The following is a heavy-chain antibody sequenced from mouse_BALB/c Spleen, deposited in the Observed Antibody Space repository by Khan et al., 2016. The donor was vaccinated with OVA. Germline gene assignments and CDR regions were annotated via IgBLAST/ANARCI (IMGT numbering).Heavy chain of an antibody. Sequence: EVKLEESGPGLLKPSQSLSLTCTVTGYSITSDYAWNWIRQFPGNKLEWMAYIVYSGSPTYTPSLKSRISITRDTSKTQFFLQLNSVTTADTAPFYCARGRLYRRNPDYFDYWGQGTTLTVSS. V-gene: IGHV3-2*02. CDR2: IVYSGSP. D-gene: IGHD2-2*01. J-gene: IGHJ2*01. CDR1: GYSITSDYA. CDR3: ARGRLYRRNPDYFDY.